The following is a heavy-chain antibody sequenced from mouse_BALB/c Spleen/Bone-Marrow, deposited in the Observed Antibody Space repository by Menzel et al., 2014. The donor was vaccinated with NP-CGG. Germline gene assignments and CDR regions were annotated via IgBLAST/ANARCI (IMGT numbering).Heavy chain of an antibody. D-gene: IGHD2-3*01. CDR2: INPYNDGT. CDR1: GYTFTAYV. V-gene: IGHV1-14*01. Sequence: VQLQQSGPELVKPGASMKMSCKASGYTFTAYVMHWVKQKPGQGLEWIGYINPYNDGTNYIEKFKGKATLTSDIPSSTAYMELSSLTSEDSAVYYCAREGWLLRFDYWGQGTTLTVSS. CDR3: AREGWLLRFDY. J-gene: IGHJ2*01.